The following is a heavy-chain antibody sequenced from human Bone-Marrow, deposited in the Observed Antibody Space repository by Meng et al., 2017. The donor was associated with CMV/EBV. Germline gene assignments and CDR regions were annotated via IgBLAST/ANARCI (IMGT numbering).Heavy chain of an antibody. J-gene: IGHJ3*02. CDR1: GFTFSSYA. V-gene: IGHV3-21*01. D-gene: IGHD3-22*01. CDR2: TSSRSSYI. Sequence: GESLKISCAVSGFTFSSYAMSWVRQAPGKGLEWVSSTSSRSSYINYADSVKGRFTISRDNAKNSLYLQMNSLRAEDTAVYYCARDADMIVVDSDAFDIWGQGTMVTGSS. CDR3: ARDADMIVVDSDAFDI.